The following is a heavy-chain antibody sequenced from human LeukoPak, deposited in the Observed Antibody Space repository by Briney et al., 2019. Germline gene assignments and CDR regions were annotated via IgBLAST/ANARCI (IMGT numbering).Heavy chain of an antibody. Sequence: SVKVSCKASGGTFSSYAISWVRQAPGQGLEWMGGIIPIFGTANYAQKFQGRVTITTDESTSTAYMELSSLRSEDTAVYYCARGGGANYDFWSGYWEVWGKGTTVTVSS. D-gene: IGHD3-3*01. V-gene: IGHV1-69*05. J-gene: IGHJ6*04. CDR2: IIPIFGTA. CDR1: GGTFSSYA. CDR3: ARGGGANYDFWSGYWEV.